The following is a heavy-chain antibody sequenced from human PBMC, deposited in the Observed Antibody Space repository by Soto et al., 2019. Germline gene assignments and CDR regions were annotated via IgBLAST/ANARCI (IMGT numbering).Heavy chain of an antibody. J-gene: IGHJ4*02. CDR1: GFTFTSYW. Sequence: EVQLVESGGGLVQPGGSLRLSCAASGFTFTSYWMSWVRQAPGKGLEWVADINQDGSAKYYVDSVKGRFTISRDNAINSLYLQMNSLRAEDTAVYYCAKDDANRYCSSTSCYVYFDYWGQGTPVTVSS. CDR2: INQDGSAK. V-gene: IGHV3-7*01. CDR3: AKDDANRYCSSTSCYVYFDY. D-gene: IGHD2-2*01.